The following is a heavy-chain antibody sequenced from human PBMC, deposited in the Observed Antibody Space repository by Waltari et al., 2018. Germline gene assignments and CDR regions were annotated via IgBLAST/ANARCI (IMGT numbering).Heavy chain of an antibody. V-gene: IGHV3-30*02. D-gene: IGHD3-16*02. J-gene: IGHJ4*02. CDR3: ATQASLSSPSF. Sequence: QVQLVESGGGGVLPGGALRLSCKASGVIFSRQDMNWVRQAPGMRLEWVSLLRVDGGKQFYADTVKGRFTVSRDTSRDTLYLPMESLRSGATATYFCATQASLSSPSFWGRGTLVTVSS. CDR1: GVIFSRQD. CDR2: LRVDGGKQ.